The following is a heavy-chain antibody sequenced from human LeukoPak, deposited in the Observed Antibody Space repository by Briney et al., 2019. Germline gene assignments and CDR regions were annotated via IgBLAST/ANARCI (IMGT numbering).Heavy chain of an antibody. CDR3: ARTGYYYYGMDV. CDR2: INPNSGGT. J-gene: IGHJ6*02. Sequence: ASVKVSCKASGGTFSSYAISWVRQAPGQGLEWMGWINPNSGGTNYAQKFQGRVTMTRDTSISTAYMELSRLRSDDTAVYYCARTGYYYYGMDVWGQGTTVTVSS. CDR1: GGTFSSYA. V-gene: IGHV1-2*02.